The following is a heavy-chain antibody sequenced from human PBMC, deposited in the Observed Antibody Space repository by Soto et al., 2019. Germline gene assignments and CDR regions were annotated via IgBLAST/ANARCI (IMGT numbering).Heavy chain of an antibody. D-gene: IGHD6-13*01. V-gene: IGHV3-33*08. CDR1: EFIFSDYA. CDR2: IGCDGSNK. CDR3: ARVRRDIAAAGPSGDY. J-gene: IGHJ4*02. Sequence: GGSLRLSCVASEFIFSDYAMSWVRQAPGKGLEWVSVIGCDGSNKDYADSVKGRFTISRDNSKNTLYLQMNSLRAEDTAAYYCARVRRDIAAAGPSGDYWGRGTLVTVSS.